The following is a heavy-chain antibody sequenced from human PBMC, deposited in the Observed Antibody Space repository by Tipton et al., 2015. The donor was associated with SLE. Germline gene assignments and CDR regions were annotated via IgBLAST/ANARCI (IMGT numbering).Heavy chain of an antibody. V-gene: IGHV3-74*01. Sequence: GSLRLSCAASGFTFNSYWMHWVRQVPGKGLVWVSRINNDGSSTNYADSVKGRFTISRDNAKNTLYLQMNSLRAEDTAVYYCARTMTGGYFDYWGQGTLVTVSS. CDR1: GFTFNSYW. J-gene: IGHJ4*02. D-gene: IGHD1-14*01. CDR3: ARTMTGGYFDY. CDR2: INNDGSST.